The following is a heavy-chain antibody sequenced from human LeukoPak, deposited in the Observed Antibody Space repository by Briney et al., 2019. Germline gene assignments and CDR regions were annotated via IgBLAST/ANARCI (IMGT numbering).Heavy chain of an antibody. Sequence: SETLSLTCTVSGYSISSGYYWGWIRQPPGKGLEWIGSIYHSGSTFYNPSLKSRVTISVDTSKNQFSLKLSSVTAADTAVYYCARPMAGTLSLDAFDIWGQGTMVTVSS. D-gene: IGHD6-19*01. V-gene: IGHV4-38-2*02. CDR2: IYHSGST. J-gene: IGHJ3*02. CDR3: ARPMAGTLSLDAFDI. CDR1: GYSISSGYY.